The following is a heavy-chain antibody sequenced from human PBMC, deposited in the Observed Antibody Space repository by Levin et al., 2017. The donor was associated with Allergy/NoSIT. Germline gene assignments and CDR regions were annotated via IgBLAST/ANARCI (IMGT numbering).Heavy chain of an antibody. Sequence: PGGSLRLSCAASGFTFSSYSMNWVRQAPGKGLEWVSSISSSSSYIYYADSVKGRFTISRDNAKNSLYLQMNSLRAEDTAVYYCARDIAVVPAAMRVGGFLVGFDPWGQGTLVTVSS. CDR2: ISSSSSYI. CDR1: GFTFSSYS. J-gene: IGHJ5*02. D-gene: IGHD2-2*01. CDR3: ARDIAVVPAAMRVGGFLVGFDP. V-gene: IGHV3-21*01.